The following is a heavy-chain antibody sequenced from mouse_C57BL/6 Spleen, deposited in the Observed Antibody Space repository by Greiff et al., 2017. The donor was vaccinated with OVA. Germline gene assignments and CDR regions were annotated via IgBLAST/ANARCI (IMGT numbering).Heavy chain of an antibody. CDR2: INPYNGGT. J-gene: IGHJ3*01. D-gene: IGHD1-1*01. CDR1: GYTFTDYY. CDR3: ASGYGSSYGFAY. V-gene: IGHV1-19*01. Sequence: VQLQQSGPVLVKPGASVKMSCKASGYTFTDYYMNWVKQSHGKSLEWIGVINPYNGGTSYNQKFKGKATLTVDKSSSTAYRELNSLTSEDSAVYYCASGYGSSYGFAYWGQGTLVTVSA.